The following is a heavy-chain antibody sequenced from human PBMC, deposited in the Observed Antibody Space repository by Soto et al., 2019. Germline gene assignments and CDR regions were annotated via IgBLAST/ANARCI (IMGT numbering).Heavy chain of an antibody. CDR2: IYYSVRA. Sequence: QVQLQESGPGLVKPSQTLSLTCTVSGVSITNSDYSWSWIRQPPGNGLEWVGNIYYSVRADYRPSLNTRLKISVDTSKNQISLNLTSVTVADTAVYYCARVSLQYDGVDVWGQGTTVTVSS. V-gene: IGHV4-30-4*01. J-gene: IGHJ6*01. CDR3: ARVSLQYDGVDV. CDR1: GVSITNSDYS.